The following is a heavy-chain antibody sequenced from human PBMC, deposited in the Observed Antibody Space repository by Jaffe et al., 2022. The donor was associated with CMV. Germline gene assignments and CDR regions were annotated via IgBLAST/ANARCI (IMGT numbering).Heavy chain of an antibody. CDR1: RFTFNGYW. CDR2: IKNDGSDK. CDR3: AREVSGGIDI. Sequence: EVQLVESGGDLVQPGGSLRLSCAASRFTFNGYWMNWVRQAPGKGLEWVANIKNDGSDKHYVDSVRGRFTISRDNAKNSLYLQMNSLRAEDTAVYYCAREVSGGIDIWGQGTMVTVSS. J-gene: IGHJ3*02. V-gene: IGHV3-7*03. D-gene: IGHD3-10*02.